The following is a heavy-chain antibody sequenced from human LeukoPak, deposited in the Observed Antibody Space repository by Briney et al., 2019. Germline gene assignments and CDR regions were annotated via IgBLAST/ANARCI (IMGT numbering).Heavy chain of an antibody. J-gene: IGHJ4*02. CDR1: GFTFSNYG. V-gene: IGHV3-30*18. CDR3: AKEILGPNSAFYYGPDY. D-gene: IGHD2/OR15-2a*01. Sequence: GGSLRLSCAASGFTFSNYGMHWVRQAPGKGLEWVAVISYDGSSQYYGDSVKGRFTISRDNSKNTLYLQMNSLETEDSALYYCAKEILGPNSAFYYGPDYWGQGTLVTVSS. CDR2: ISYDGSSQ.